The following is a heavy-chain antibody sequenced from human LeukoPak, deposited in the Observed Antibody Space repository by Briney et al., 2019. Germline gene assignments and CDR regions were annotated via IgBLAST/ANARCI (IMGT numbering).Heavy chain of an antibody. CDR2: IYSDNT. J-gene: IGHJ4*02. CDR3: ARGGLAYYYGSGILDY. Sequence: PGGSLRLSCTVSGFAVSTNSMSWVRQAPGKGLEWVSFIYSDNTHYSDSVKGRFTISRDNSKNTLYLQVNSLRAEDTAVYYCARGGLAYYYGSGILDYWGQGTLVTVSS. CDR1: GFAVSTNS. D-gene: IGHD3-10*01. V-gene: IGHV3-53*01.